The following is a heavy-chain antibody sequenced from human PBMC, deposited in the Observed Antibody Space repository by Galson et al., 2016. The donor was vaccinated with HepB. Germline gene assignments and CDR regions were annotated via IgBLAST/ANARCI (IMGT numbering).Heavy chain of an antibody. Sequence: SLRLSCAASGFTLSDFYMSWIRQAPGKGLEWASYISISGNDIDYADSVKGRFTITRDKAKNSLYLQMNSLRAEDTAVYFCARDIGRNWFDPWGQGTLVTVSS. D-gene: IGHD1-26*01. CDR1: GFTLSDFY. V-gene: IGHV3-11*01. CDR3: ARDIGRNWFDP. CDR2: ISISGNDI. J-gene: IGHJ5*02.